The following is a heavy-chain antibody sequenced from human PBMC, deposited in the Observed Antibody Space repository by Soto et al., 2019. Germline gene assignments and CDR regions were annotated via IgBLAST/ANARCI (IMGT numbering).Heavy chain of an antibody. CDR2: VSHDGRNT. V-gene: IGHV3-30*18. J-gene: IGHJ4*02. D-gene: IGHD6-19*01. CDR3: AKGGRQWLVTSDFNY. Sequence: VQLVESGGGVVQPGRSLRLSCAASGFTFSDYAMHWVRQAPGKGLEWVAVVSHDGRNTHYADSVKGRFTISRDSSKNPVSLEMTSRRAEDTAVYSLAKGGRQWLVTSDFNYWGQGALVTVSS. CDR1: GFTFSDYA.